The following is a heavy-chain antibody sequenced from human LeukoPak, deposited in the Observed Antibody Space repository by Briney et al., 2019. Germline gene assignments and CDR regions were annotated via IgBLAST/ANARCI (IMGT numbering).Heavy chain of an antibody. CDR2: INPNSGGT. Sequence: EASVKVSCKASGYTFTGYYMHWVRQAPGQGLEWMGWINPNSGGTNYAQKFQGRVTMTRDTSISTAYMELSRLRSDDTAVYYCARAERRVVARHYYYGMDVWGQGTTVTVSS. J-gene: IGHJ6*02. V-gene: IGHV1-2*02. CDR1: GYTFTGYY. CDR3: ARAERRVVARHYYYGMDV. D-gene: IGHD3-22*01.